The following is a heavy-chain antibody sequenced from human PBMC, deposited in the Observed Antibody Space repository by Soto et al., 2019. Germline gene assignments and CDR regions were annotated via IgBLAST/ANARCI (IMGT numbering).Heavy chain of an antibody. J-gene: IGHJ4*02. V-gene: IGHV1-8*01. CDR2: MNVNSGKT. CDR3: ARGDY. CDR1: GYTFASYD. Sequence: QVQLVQSGAEVKKPGASVKVSCKASGYTFASYDINWVRQASGQGLEWVGSMNVNSGKTHYAQKLQGRITLTRDTSISTAYMELSSLRSDDTAVYYCARGDYWGQGTLLTVSS.